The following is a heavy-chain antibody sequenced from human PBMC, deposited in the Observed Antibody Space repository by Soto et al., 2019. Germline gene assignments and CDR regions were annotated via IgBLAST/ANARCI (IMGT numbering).Heavy chain of an antibody. Sequence: QVQLVQSGAEVKNPGSSVKVSCKASGYTFTTYGISWVRQAPGQGLEWMGWISAYNGNTNYAQKLQGRVTMTTDTTTSTAYRELGSLRSDDTPVYYCARALVGAAGNNWFDPWGQGTLVTVSS. CDR2: ISAYNGNT. J-gene: IGHJ5*02. V-gene: IGHV1-18*01. CDR1: GYTFTTYG. CDR3: ARALVGAAGNNWFDP. D-gene: IGHD6-13*01.